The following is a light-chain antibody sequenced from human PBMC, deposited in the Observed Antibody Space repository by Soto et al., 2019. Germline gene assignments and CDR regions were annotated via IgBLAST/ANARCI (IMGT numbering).Light chain of an antibody. J-gene: IGKJ2*01. Sequence: EIVMTQSPATLSVSPGERATLSCRASQSLSNNLAWYQQKPGQAPRLLIYGASTRATGIPARFSGSGSGTEFTLTLSSLQSGDFAVYYCQQYNYWPPYTFGQGTKVEIK. V-gene: IGKV3-15*01. CDR3: QQYNYWPPYT. CDR2: GAS. CDR1: QSLSNN.